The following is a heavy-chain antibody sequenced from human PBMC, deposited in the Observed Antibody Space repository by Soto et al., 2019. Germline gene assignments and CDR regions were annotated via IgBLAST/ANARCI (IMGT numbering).Heavy chain of an antibody. D-gene: IGHD3-9*01. CDR1: GFNLSHPW. Sequence: EVQLVQSGGXLVKPGGSVRLSCAASGFNLSHPWMTWVRQAAGKGVEWVGRIKSETDGGTADYAAPVKGRITISRNDSKNTVYLQMNSLKTEDTAVYYCTTGIYYDLLTGYHDVAYWGQGTLVTVSS. V-gene: IGHV3-15*01. CDR3: TTGIYYDLLTGYHDVAY. CDR2: IKSETDGGTA. J-gene: IGHJ4*02.